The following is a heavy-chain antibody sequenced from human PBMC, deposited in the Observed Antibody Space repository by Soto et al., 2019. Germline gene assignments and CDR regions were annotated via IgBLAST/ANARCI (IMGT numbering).Heavy chain of an antibody. CDR3: ARAGYCSGGSCYFFDI. CDR1: GGSFSGYY. D-gene: IGHD2-15*01. CDR2: INHSGST. V-gene: IGHV4-34*01. J-gene: IGHJ3*02. Sequence: PTETLSLTCAVYGGSFSGYYWSWIRQPPGKGLEWIGEINHSGSTNYNPSLKSRVTISVDTSKNQFSLKLSSVTAADTAVYYCARAGYCSGGSCYFFDIWGQGTMVTVS.